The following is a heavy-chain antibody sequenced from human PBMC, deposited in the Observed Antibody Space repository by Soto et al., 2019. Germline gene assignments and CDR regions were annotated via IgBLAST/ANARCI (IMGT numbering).Heavy chain of an antibody. CDR2: IIPILGIA. J-gene: IGHJ5*02. D-gene: IGHD6-6*01. CDR1: GGTFRSYT. Sequence: QVQLVQSGAEVKKPGSSVKVSCKASGGTFRSYTISWVRQAPGQGLEWMGRIIPILGIANYAQKFQGRVTISEDKSTSKAYMELSSLRSEDTAVYYWAREVGGIEARPGNWFDLWGQGTLVTVSS. V-gene: IGHV1-69*08. CDR3: AREVGGIEARPGNWFDL.